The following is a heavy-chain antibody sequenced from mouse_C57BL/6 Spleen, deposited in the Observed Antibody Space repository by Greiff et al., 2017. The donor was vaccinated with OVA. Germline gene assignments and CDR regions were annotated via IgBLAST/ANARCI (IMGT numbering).Heavy chain of an antibody. CDR3: ASYGIGMDY. D-gene: IGHD1-1*01. CDR2: INPNNGGT. V-gene: IGHV1-26*01. CDR1: GYTFTDYY. Sequence: VQLQQSGPELVKPGASVKISCKASGYTFTDYYMNWVKQSHGKSLEWIGDINPNNGGTSYNQKFKGKATLTVDKSSSTAYMELRSLTSEDSAVYYCASYGIGMDYWGQGTSVTVSS. J-gene: IGHJ4*01.